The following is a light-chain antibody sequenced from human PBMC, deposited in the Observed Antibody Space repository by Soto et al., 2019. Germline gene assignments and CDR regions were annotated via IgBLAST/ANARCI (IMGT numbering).Light chain of an antibody. CDR2: EVS. CDR1: SSDVGGYNY. CDR3: SSYTSSSTVV. J-gene: IGLJ2*01. Sequence: QSALTQPASGSGSPGQSITISCTGTSSDVGGYNYVSWYQQHPGKAPKLMIYEVSNRPSGVSNRFSGSKSGNTASLTISGLQAEDEADYYCSSYTSSSTVVFGGGTKVTV. V-gene: IGLV2-14*01.